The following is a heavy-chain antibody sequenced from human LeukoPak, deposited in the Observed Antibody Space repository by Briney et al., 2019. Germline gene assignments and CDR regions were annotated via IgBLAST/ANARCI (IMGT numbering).Heavy chain of an antibody. D-gene: IGHD3-22*01. CDR3: TREFFNYYDSSGYFVY. CDR1: GFTFTNHA. CDR2: IRSKAYGGTT. V-gene: IGHV3-49*04. Sequence: GGSLRLSCAASGFTFTNHAMSWVRQAPGKGLEWVGFIRSKAYGGTTEYAASVKGRFTISRDDSKSIAYLQMNSLKTEDTAVYYCTREFFNYYDSSGYFVYWGQGTLVTVSS. J-gene: IGHJ4*02.